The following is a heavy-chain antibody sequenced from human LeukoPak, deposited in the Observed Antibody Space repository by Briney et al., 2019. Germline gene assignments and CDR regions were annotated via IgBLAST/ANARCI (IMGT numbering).Heavy chain of an antibody. J-gene: IGHJ3*02. Sequence: PPQTLSLTCTVSGGSISSGGYYWSWIRQHPGKGLEWIGYIYYSGSTYYNPSLKSRVTISVDTSKNQFSLKLSSVTAADTAVYYCARGCSGGSCYSGAFDIWGQGTMVTVSS. V-gene: IGHV4-31*03. CDR3: ARGCSGGSCYSGAFDI. D-gene: IGHD2-15*01. CDR2: IYYSGST. CDR1: GGSISSGGYY.